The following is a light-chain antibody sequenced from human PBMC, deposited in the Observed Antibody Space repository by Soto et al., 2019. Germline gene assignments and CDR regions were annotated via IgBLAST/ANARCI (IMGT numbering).Light chain of an antibody. Sequence: QSVLTQPPSVSGAPGQRVTISCTGSSSNMGADYDVHWYQHLPGKAPKLLIYGNSNRPSGVPERFSGSKSGTSASLAVTGLQAEDEADYYCQSYDSSLSVVVFGAGPKLTVL. V-gene: IGLV1-40*01. CDR2: GNS. J-gene: IGLJ2*01. CDR1: SSNMGADYD. CDR3: QSYDSSLSVVV.